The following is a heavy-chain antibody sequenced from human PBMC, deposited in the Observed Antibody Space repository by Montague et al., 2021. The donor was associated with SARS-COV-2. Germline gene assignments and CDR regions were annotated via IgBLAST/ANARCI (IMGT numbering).Heavy chain of an antibody. CDR1: GFTVSSNY. CDR3: ARGGLGMVRGVIYYYGMDV. Sequence: SLRLSCAASGFTVSSNYMSWVRQAPGKGPEWVSVIYSGGSTYYADSVKGRFTISRDKSKNTLYLQMNSLRAEDTAVYYCARGGLGMVRGVIYYYGMDVWGQGTTVTVSS. J-gene: IGHJ6*02. D-gene: IGHD3-10*01. CDR2: IYSGGST. V-gene: IGHV3-66*01.